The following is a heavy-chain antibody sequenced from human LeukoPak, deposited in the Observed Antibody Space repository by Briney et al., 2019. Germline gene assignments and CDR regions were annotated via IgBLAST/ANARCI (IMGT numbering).Heavy chain of an antibody. V-gene: IGHV3-30*18. J-gene: IGHJ3*02. D-gene: IGHD3-3*01. CDR1: GFTFSSYG. CDR2: ISYDGSNK. CDR3: AKDGLRFLEWLLYEHDAFDI. Sequence: GGSLRLSCAASGFTFSSYGMHWVRQAPGKGLEWVAVISYDGSNKYYADSVKGRFTISRDNSKNTLYLQMSSLRAEDTAVYYCAKDGLRFLEWLLYEHDAFDIWGQGTMVTVSS.